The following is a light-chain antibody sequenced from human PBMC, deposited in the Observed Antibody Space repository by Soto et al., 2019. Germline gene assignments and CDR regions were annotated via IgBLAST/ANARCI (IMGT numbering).Light chain of an antibody. CDR3: QQYGGSPRT. J-gene: IGKJ1*01. Sequence: EIVLTQSPGTLSLSPGERATLSCRASQSIGSSHLAWYQQKRGQAPRVVIFAASSRATGIPDRFRGSGSGTDFTLTTDRLEPEDFAVYYCQQYGGSPRTFGQGTKVDIK. CDR1: QSIGSSH. V-gene: IGKV3-20*01. CDR2: AAS.